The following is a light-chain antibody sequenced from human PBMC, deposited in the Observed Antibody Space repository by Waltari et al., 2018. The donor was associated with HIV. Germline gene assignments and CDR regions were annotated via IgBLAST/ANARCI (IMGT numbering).Light chain of an antibody. V-gene: IGLV2-8*01. Sequence: QSALPQPPSASGSPGQSVTLSCTGISSDAGDDNYVSWYQQSPGKAPKFIIYEVSKRPSGVPDRFSGSKSGNTASLTVSGLQADDEADYYCSSYAGSSTWVFGGGTKLTVL. J-gene: IGLJ3*02. CDR1: SSDAGDDNY. CDR2: EVS. CDR3: SSYAGSSTWV.